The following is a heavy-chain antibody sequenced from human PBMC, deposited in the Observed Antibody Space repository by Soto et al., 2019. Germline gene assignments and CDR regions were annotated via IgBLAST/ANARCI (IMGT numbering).Heavy chain of an antibody. CDR2: ISSSSSTI. CDR3: ACPTYYYDSSGPPAY. V-gene: IGHV3-48*01. Sequence: GGSLRLSCAASGFTFSTYSMNWVRQAPGKGLEWVSYISSSSSTIFYTDSVKGRFTVSRDNAKNSLYLQMNSLRAEDTAVYYFACPTYYYDSSGPPAYWGQGTLVTV. CDR1: GFTFSTYS. J-gene: IGHJ4*02. D-gene: IGHD3-22*01.